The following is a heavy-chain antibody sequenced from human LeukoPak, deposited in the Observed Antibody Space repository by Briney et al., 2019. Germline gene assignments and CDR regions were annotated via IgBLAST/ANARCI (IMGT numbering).Heavy chain of an antibody. CDR1: GYTFTSYG. J-gene: IGHJ6*03. D-gene: IGHD2-15*01. CDR2: ISAYNGNT. Sequence: GASVKVSCKASGYTFTSYGISWVRQAPGQGLEWMGWISAYNGNTNYAQKLQGRVTMTTDTSTSTAYKELRSLRSDDTAVYYCARLDSQVAAIFVWPYYYYYMDVWGKGTTVTVSS. V-gene: IGHV1-18*01. CDR3: ARLDSQVAAIFVWPYYYYYMDV.